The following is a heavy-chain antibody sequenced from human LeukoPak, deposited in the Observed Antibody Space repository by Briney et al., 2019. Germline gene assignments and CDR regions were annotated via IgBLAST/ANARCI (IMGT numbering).Heavy chain of an antibody. CDR2: IRYDGSNK. Sequence: GGSLRLSCAASGFTFSSYGMHWVRQAPGKGLEWVAFIRYDGSNKYYADSVKGRFTISRDNSKNTLYLQMNSLRAEDTAVYYCAKGGYSPIYYFDYWGQGTLVTVSS. J-gene: IGHJ4*02. D-gene: IGHD5-18*01. V-gene: IGHV3-30*02. CDR1: GFTFSSYG. CDR3: AKGGYSPIYYFDY.